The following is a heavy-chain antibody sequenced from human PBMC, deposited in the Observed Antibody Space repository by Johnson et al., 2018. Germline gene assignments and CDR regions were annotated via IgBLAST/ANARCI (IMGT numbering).Heavy chain of an antibody. Sequence: QRVESVAEVKKPGESLKISCKGSGYSFTSYWIGWVRQMPGKGLEWMGIIYPGDSDTRYSPSFQGQVTISADKAISTAYLQWSSLKAPDTAMYYCARPYDSSGYYPRDAFDIWGQGTMVTVSS. CDR2: IYPGDSDT. V-gene: IGHV5-51*01. CDR3: ARPYDSSGYYPRDAFDI. D-gene: IGHD3-22*01. CDR1: GYSFTSYW. J-gene: IGHJ3*02.